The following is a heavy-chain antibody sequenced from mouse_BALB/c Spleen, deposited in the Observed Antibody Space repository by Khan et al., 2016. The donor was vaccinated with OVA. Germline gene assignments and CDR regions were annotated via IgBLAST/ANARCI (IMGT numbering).Heavy chain of an antibody. CDR1: GYAFSNYW. D-gene: IGHD1-2*01. J-gene: IGHJ3*01. Sequence: QIQLVQSGAELVRPGSSVKISCKASGYAFSNYWMNWVKQRPGQGLEWIGQIYPGDGDTSFNGKFRGKATLTADKSSSTAYMQLRSLTSEDSAVYFCARSGYGYFAYWGQGTLVTVSA. V-gene: IGHV1-80*01. CDR3: ARSGYGYFAY. CDR2: IYPGDGDT.